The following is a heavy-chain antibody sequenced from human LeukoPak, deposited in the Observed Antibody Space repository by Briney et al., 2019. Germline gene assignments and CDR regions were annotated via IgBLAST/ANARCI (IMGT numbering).Heavy chain of an antibody. CDR1: GFTFSSYS. Sequence: KAGGSLRLSCAASGFTFSSYSMNWVRQAPGKGLEWVSSISSSSSYIYYADSVKGRFTISRDNAKNSLYLQMNSLRAEDTAVYYCARPIVVPATTYGASDYWGQGTLVTVSS. V-gene: IGHV3-21*01. J-gene: IGHJ4*02. D-gene: IGHD2-2*01. CDR3: ARPIVVPATTYGASDY. CDR2: ISSSSSYI.